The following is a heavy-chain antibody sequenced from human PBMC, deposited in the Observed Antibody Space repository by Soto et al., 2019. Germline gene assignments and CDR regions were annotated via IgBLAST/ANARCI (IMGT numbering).Heavy chain of an antibody. D-gene: IGHD6-13*01. J-gene: IGHJ5*02. CDR2: INHSGST. V-gene: IGHV4-34*01. CDR1: GGSFSGYY. Sequence: SETLSLTCAVYGGSFSGYYWSWIRQPPGKGLEWIGEINHSGSTNYNPSLKSRVTISVDTSKNQFSLKLSSVTAADTAVYYCARGHRRIAAAGSRLFDPWGQGTLVTVS. CDR3: ARGHRRIAAAGSRLFDP.